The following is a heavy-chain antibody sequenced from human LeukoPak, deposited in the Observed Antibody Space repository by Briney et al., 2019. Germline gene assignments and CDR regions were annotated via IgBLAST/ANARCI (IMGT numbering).Heavy chain of an antibody. Sequence: GGSLRLSCAASGFTFSSYEMNWVRQAPGKGLEWVSYISSSGSTIYYADSVKGRFTISRDNAKNSLYLQMNSLRAGDTAVYYCAKKRSGGSCYDYWGQGTLVTVSS. CDR3: AKKRSGGSCYDY. CDR2: ISSSGSTI. V-gene: IGHV3-48*03. CDR1: GFTFSSYE. J-gene: IGHJ4*02. D-gene: IGHD2-15*01.